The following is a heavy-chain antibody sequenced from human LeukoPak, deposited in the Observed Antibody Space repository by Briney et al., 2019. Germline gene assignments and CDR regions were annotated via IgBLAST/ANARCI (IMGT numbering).Heavy chain of an antibody. CDR3: ARSSGVGHAFDI. CDR2: IYYSGST. CDR1: GGSVNNSNW. D-gene: IGHD6-19*01. J-gene: IGHJ3*02. Sequence: SETLSLTCADSGGSVNNSNWWQWVRQPPGKGLEWIGEIYYSGSTNYNPSLKSRVTISMDKSKNHLSLKLSSVTAADTAVYYCARSSGVGHAFDIWGQGTMVTVSS. V-gene: IGHV4-4*02.